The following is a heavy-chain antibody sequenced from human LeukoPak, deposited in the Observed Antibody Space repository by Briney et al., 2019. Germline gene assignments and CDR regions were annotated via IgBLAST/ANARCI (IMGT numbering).Heavy chain of an antibody. CDR1: GFTVSSNY. CDR3: AKSNGYGLVDV. V-gene: IGHV3-53*01. Sequence: PGGSLRLSCAASGFTVSSNYMSWVRQAPGKGLEWVSEIYSDGSTYYAASVKGRFSISRDNSKNTVYLQMNSLRAEDTAVYYCAKSNGYGLVDVWGQGTMVTVSS. CDR2: IYSDGST. D-gene: IGHD3-10*01. J-gene: IGHJ3*01.